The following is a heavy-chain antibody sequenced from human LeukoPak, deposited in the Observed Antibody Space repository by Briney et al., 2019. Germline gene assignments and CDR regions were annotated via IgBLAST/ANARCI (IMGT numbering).Heavy chain of an antibody. Sequence: GGSLRLSCTASGITFNHYAMHWARQAPGKGLEWVAVISYDGSNKYYADSVKGRFTISRDNSKNTLYLQMNSLRAEDTAVYYCARDRVGATDYFDYWGQGTLVTVSS. V-gene: IGHV3-30-3*01. J-gene: IGHJ4*02. D-gene: IGHD1-26*01. CDR3: ARDRVGATDYFDY. CDR2: ISYDGSNK. CDR1: GITFNHYA.